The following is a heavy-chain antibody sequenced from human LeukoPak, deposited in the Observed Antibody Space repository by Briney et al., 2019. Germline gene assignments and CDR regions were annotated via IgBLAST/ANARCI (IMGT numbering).Heavy chain of an antibody. V-gene: IGHV4-4*07. CDR2: IYTSGST. CDR3: ARDKGIAQNWFDP. Sequence: SETLSLTCSGSSGSISSSYWSWIRQPAGKGLEGIGRIYTSGSTNYNPSLKSRVTMSVDTSKNQFSLKLSSVTAAATAVYYCARDKGIAQNWFDPWGQGTLVTVSS. J-gene: IGHJ5*02. CDR1: SGSISSSY. D-gene: IGHD6-13*01.